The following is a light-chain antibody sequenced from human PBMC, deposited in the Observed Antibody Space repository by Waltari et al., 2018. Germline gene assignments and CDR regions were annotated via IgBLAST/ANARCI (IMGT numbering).Light chain of an antibody. J-gene: IGKJ5*01. CDR2: GAF. CDR3: QQYNRWPPIT. V-gene: IGKV3-15*01. Sequence: EIVMTQSPATLSVSPGERATLSCRASQGISDNLAWYQQKPGQAPRLLIYGAFTRATGIPARFTGSGSGTEFTLTISSLQSEDSAVYYCQQYNRWPPITFVQGTRLEIK. CDR1: QGISDN.